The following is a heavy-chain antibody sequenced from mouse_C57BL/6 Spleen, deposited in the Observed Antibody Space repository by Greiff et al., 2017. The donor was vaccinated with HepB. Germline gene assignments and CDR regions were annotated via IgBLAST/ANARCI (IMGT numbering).Heavy chain of an antibody. CDR2: INPGSGGT. CDR3: ARPYYSNYDYAMDY. D-gene: IGHD2-5*01. J-gene: IGHJ4*01. V-gene: IGHV1-54*01. Sequence: QVQLKESGAELVRPGTSVKVSCKASGYAFTNYLIEWVKQRPGQGLEWIGVINPGSGGTNYNEKFKGKATLTADKSASTAYMQLCSLTSEDSAVYFCARPYYSNYDYAMDYWGQGTSVTVSS. CDR1: GYAFTNYL.